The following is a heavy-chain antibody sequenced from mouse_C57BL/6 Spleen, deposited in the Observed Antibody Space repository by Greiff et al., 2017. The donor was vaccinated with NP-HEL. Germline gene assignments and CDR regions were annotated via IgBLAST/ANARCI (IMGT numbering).Heavy chain of an antibody. V-gene: IGHV1-74*01. Sequence: VQLQQSGAELVKPGASVKVSCKASGYTFTSYWMHWVKQRPGQGLEWIGRIHPSDRDTNYNQKFKGKATLTVDTSSSTAYMQRSSLTSEDSAVYYGAIRGSGGYGYRRDYWGQGTSVTVSS. J-gene: IGHJ4*01. CDR3: AIRGSGGYGYRRDY. D-gene: IGHD2-14*01. CDR2: IHPSDRDT. CDR1: GYTFTSYW.